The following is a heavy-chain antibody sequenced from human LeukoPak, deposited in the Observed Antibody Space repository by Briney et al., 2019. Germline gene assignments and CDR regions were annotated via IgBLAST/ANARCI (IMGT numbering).Heavy chain of an antibody. J-gene: IGHJ4*02. CDR1: GGSISSGGYS. Sequence: SETLSLTCAVSGGSISSGGYSWSWIRQPPGKGLEWIGYIYHSGSTYYNPSLKSRVTISVDRSKNQFSLKLSSVTAADTAVYYCARITMVRGAIDYWGQGTLVTVSS. CDR2: IYHSGST. D-gene: IGHD3-10*01. CDR3: ARITMVRGAIDY. V-gene: IGHV4-30-2*01.